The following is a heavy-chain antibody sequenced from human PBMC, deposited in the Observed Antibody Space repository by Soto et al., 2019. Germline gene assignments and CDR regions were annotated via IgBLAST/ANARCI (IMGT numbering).Heavy chain of an antibody. J-gene: IGHJ6*04. V-gene: IGHV1-69*01. CDR2: IIPIFGTA. D-gene: IGHD2-15*01. Sequence: QVQLVQSGAEVKKPGSSVKVSCKASGGTFSSYAISWVRQAPGQGLEWMGGIIPIFGTANYAQKFQGRVTITANESTSTAYMELSSLRSEDTAVYYCARAYCSGGSCYELGMDVWGKGTTVTVSS. CDR3: ARAYCSGGSCYELGMDV. CDR1: GGTFSSYA.